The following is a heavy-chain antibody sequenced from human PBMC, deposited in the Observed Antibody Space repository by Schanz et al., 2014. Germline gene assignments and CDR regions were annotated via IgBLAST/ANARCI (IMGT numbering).Heavy chain of an antibody. CDR2: INGDGTSR. D-gene: IGHD2-2*01. CDR3: VRGGKYQLHY. CDR1: RFTLSFYW. V-gene: IGHV3-74*01. Sequence: EVQLVESGGGLVQPGGSLRLSCAASRFTLSFYWVHWVRQVPGKGLVWVSRINGDGTSRNYADSVKGRFSISRDNAKNTLYLQMNNLGAEDTAVYYCVRGGKYQLHYWGQGTLVTVSS. J-gene: IGHJ4*02.